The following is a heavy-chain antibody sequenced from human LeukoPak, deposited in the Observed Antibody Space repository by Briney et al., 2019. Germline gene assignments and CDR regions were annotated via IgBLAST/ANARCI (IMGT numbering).Heavy chain of an antibody. Sequence: SVKVSCKASGGTFSSYAISWVRQAPGQGLEWMGRIIPILGIANYAQKFQGRVTITADKSTSTAYMELSSPRSEDTAVYYCAREPLGILTGYYPLDYWGQGTLVTVSS. D-gene: IGHD3-9*01. CDR2: IIPILGIA. CDR1: GGTFSSYA. J-gene: IGHJ4*02. CDR3: AREPLGILTGYYPLDY. V-gene: IGHV1-69*04.